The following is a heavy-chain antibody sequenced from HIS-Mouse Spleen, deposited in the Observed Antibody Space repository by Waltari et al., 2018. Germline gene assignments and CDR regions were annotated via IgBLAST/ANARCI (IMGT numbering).Heavy chain of an antibody. CDR1: AGTFSSYA. V-gene: IGHV1-69*04. Sequence: QVQLVQSGDEVKKPGHSVKVYCKASAGTFSSYAVSWVREATGQGLEWMGRIIPIVGIGNYAQKYHGRVTITADKSTGTADMELGSLRCEDTDVYYCARQPEIAGAVRAFDIWGQGTMVTVSS. CDR3: ARQPEIAGAVRAFDI. CDR2: IIPIVGIG. J-gene: IGHJ3*02. D-gene: IGHD6-13*01.